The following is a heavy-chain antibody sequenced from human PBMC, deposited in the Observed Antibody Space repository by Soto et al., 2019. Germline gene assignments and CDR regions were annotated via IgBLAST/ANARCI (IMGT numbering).Heavy chain of an antibody. CDR3: TRHAIGVVVPAAIRN. CDR1: SGSISSSSYY. Sequence: PWETLSLTCAVSSGSISSSSYYWDWIRQPPGKGLEWIGTIYYTGTSNYNPSLKSRVTISVDTSKNQFSLNLSSVTAADTAVYYCTRHAIGVVVPAAIRNWGQGSLVTVSS. V-gene: IGHV4-39*01. D-gene: IGHD2-15*01. CDR2: IYYTGTS. J-gene: IGHJ4*02.